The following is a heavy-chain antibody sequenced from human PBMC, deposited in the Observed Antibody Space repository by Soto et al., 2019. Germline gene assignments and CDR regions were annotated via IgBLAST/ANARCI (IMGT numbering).Heavy chain of an antibody. CDR3: VRSKYSGSCQDC. J-gene: IGHJ4*02. CDR1: GFTFRNYW. Sequence: EVQLVESGGGLVQPGESLRLSCAASGFTFRNYWMHWVRQSPGKGLVWVSRISTDATVIHYADSVKGRFTISRDNAENTLYLQMNSLRAEDTGVYYCVRSKYSGSCQDCWGQGTLVTVSS. V-gene: IGHV3-74*02. CDR2: ISTDATVI. D-gene: IGHD1-26*01.